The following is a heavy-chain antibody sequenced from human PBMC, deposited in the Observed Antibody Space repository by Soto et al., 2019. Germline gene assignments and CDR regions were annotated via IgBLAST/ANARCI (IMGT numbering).Heavy chain of an antibody. CDR3: ASGFLSGMRYCDD. J-gene: IGHJ4*02. Sequence: LRLSCAASGFTFSSYGMHWVRQAPGKGLEWVALIWFDGSDKYYTESVKGRFTISRDNSKSTLYLQMNSLRAADTAVYYCASGFLSGMRYCDDWGQGTLVTVAA. V-gene: IGHV3-33*01. D-gene: IGHD2-8*01. CDR2: IWFDGSDK. CDR1: GFTFSSYG.